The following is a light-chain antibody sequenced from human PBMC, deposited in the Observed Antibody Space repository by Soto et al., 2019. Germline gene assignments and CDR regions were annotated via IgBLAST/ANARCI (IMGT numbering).Light chain of an antibody. V-gene: IGKV1-39*01. Sequence: DIQMTQSPSSLSAFVGDSVTLTCRASQSIGTNLNWYQQRPGKAPKVLVYGASTLQSGVSPRFSGSGSGTDFALTSSSLQPVDFATYYCQHNYSTPPTFGQGTKVEFK. J-gene: IGKJ1*01. CDR2: GAS. CDR3: QHNYSTPPT. CDR1: QSIGTN.